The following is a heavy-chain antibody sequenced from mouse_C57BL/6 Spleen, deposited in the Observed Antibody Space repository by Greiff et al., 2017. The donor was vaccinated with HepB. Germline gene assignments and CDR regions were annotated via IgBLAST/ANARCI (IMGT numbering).Heavy chain of an antibody. D-gene: IGHD1-1*01. CDR2: IRLKSDNYAT. V-gene: IGHV6-3*01. J-gene: IGHJ1*03. Sequence: EVKVVESGGGLVQPGGSMKLSCVASGFTFSNYWMNWVRQSPEKGLEWVAQIRLKSDNYATHYAESVKGRFTISRDDSKSSVYLQMNNLRAEDTGIYYCTGFYYGSSYWYFDVWGTGTTVTVSS. CDR3: TGFYYGSSYWYFDV. CDR1: GFTFSNYW.